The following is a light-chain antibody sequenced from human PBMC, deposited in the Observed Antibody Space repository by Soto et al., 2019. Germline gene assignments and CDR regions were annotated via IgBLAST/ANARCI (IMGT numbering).Light chain of an antibody. Sequence: QSALTQPPSASGSPGQSVTISCIGTSSDVGDYNYVSWYQHHPGKAPKLMIFEVNRRPSGVPDRFSGSKSGNTASLTISGLQAEDEADYYCSSYAASNNYVFGSGTKLTVL. CDR2: EVN. CDR3: SSYAASNNYV. V-gene: IGLV2-8*01. CDR1: SSDVGDYNY. J-gene: IGLJ1*01.